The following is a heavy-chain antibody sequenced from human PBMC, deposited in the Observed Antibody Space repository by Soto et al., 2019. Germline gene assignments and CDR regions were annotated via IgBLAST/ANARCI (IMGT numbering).Heavy chain of an antibody. CDR2: IRGYNGDT. D-gene: IGHD5-18*01. J-gene: IGHJ4*02. V-gene: IGHV1-18*01. Sequence: QVHLVQSGAEVKKPGASVKVSCKASGYTFTSYAISWVRQAPGQGLEWMGWIRGYNGDTKYAQKLQGRVTMTTDTSTGTAYMELRSPRSDDTAVYYCARVVDTAMASFDYWGQGTLVTVSS. CDR1: GYTFTSYA. CDR3: ARVVDTAMASFDY.